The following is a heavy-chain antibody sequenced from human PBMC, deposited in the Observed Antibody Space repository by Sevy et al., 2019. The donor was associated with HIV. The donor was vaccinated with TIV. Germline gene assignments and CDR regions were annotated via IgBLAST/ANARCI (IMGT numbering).Heavy chain of an antibody. D-gene: IGHD1-1*01. V-gene: IGHV4-59*01. CDR2: IYYSGST. J-gene: IGHJ6*02. Sequence: SETLSLTCTVSGGSISSYYWSWVRQPPGKGLEWIDYIYYSGSTNYNPSLESRVTISVDTSKNQFSLRLSSVTAADTAVYYCARDATPNDGYYYYGLDVWGQGTTVTVSS. CDR1: GGSISSYY. CDR3: ARDATPNDGYYYYGLDV.